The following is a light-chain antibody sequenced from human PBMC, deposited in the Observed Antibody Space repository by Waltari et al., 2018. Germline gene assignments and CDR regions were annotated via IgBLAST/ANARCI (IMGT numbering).Light chain of an antibody. Sequence: QSVLTQPPSASATPGQRVTISCSGSGSNIGSRSVHLYQQLPGTAPKLLIYRNDQRPSGVPDRFSGSKSGTSASLAISGLRSEDEADYYCVAWDDSLSGRLFGGGTKLTVL. J-gene: IGLJ3*02. CDR2: RND. V-gene: IGLV1-47*01. CDR1: GSNIGSRS. CDR3: VAWDDSLSGRL.